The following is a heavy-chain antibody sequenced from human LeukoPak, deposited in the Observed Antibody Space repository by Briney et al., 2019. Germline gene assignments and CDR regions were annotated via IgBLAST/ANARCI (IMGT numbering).Heavy chain of an antibody. J-gene: IGHJ3*02. CDR2: ISSSSGYI. CDR3: ARDGIQLWLRGGFDI. CDR1: GFTFSSYS. D-gene: IGHD5-18*01. Sequence: GGSLRLSCAASGFTFSSYSMNWVRQAPGKGLEWVSSISSSSGYIYYADSVKGRFTISRDNAKNSLYLQMNSLRAEDTAVYYCARDGIQLWLRGGFDIWGQGTMVTVSS. V-gene: IGHV3-21*01.